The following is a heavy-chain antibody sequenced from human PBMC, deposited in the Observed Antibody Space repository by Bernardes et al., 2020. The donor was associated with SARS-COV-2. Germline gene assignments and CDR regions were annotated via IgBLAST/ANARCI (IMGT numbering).Heavy chain of an antibody. CDR3: ATGVSLVVVAAIDYYGMDV. V-gene: IGHV1-24*01. J-gene: IGHJ6*02. D-gene: IGHD2-15*01. CDR2: FDPEDGET. CDR1: GYTLTELS. Sequence: ASVKVSCKVSGYTLTELSMHWVRQAPGKGLEWMGGFDPEDGETIYAQKFQGRVTMTEDTSTDTAYMELSSLRSEDTAVYYCATGVSLVVVAAIDYYGMDVWGQGTTVTVSS.